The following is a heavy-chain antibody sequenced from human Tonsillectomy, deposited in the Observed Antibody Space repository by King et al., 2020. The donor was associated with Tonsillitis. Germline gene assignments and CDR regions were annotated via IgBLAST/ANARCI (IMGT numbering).Heavy chain of an antibody. Sequence: VQLVESGAEVKKPGESLKISCKGSGYSFTSYWIGWVRQMPGKGLEWMGIIYPGDSDTRYSPSFQGQVTISADKSISTAYLQWSSLKASDTARYYCARPVAGTMPRELEIDYWGQGTLVTVSS. CDR1: GYSFTSYW. D-gene: IGHD6-19*01. J-gene: IGHJ4*02. V-gene: IGHV5-51*01. CDR2: IYPGDSDT. CDR3: ARPVAGTMPRELEIDY.